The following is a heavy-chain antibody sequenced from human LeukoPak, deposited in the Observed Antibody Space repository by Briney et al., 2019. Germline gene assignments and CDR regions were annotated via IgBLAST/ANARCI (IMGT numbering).Heavy chain of an antibody. D-gene: IGHD4-23*01. Sequence: ASVKVSCKTSGYRFNVYDILWVRQAPGHGLDYVGCISTYTGRANYAQKFQGRVSVITDTSTSTAYLELTNLTSSDTGLYYCARADGTNSGTNAFDVWGLGTMVTVAS. J-gene: IGHJ3*01. V-gene: IGHV1-18*01. CDR2: ISTYTGRA. CDR3: ARADGTNSGTNAFDV. CDR1: GYRFNVYD.